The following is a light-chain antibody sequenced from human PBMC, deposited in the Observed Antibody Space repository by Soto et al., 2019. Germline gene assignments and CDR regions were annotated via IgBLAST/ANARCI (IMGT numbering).Light chain of an antibody. CDR1: QSVSYY. Sequence: DIVLTQSPGTLSLSPGDRATISCRASQSVSYYLAWYQQKPGQAPRLLIYGASTRATGISARFSGSGSGTAFTLTISSLQSEDFAVYYCQQYNNWPPITFGQGTRLEIK. J-gene: IGKJ5*01. V-gene: IGKV3-15*01. CDR2: GAS. CDR3: QQYNNWPPIT.